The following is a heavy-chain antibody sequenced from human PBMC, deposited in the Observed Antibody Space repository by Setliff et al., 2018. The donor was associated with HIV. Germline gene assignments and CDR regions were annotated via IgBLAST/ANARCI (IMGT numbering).Heavy chain of an antibody. CDR2: LYPGDSDI. J-gene: IGHJ5*02. Sequence: GESLKISCKTSGYSFTTYWIGWVRQMPGKGLEWMALLYPGDSDIRYSPSFQSQVTVSADKSIGTAYLQWNSLKASDTALYFCARAPNSPYYSNFWYADHWGRGTLVTVSS. D-gene: IGHD3-22*01. CDR3: ARAPNSPYYSNFWYADH. CDR1: GYSFTTYW. V-gene: IGHV5-51*01.